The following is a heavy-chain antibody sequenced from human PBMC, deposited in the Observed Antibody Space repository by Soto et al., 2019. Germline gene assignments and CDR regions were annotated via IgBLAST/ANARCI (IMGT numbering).Heavy chain of an antibody. J-gene: IGHJ5*02. CDR1: GGSISSYY. Sequence: QVQLQESGPGLVKPSETLSLTCTVSGGSISSYYWSWIRQPPGKGLEWIGYINYSGSTNYNPSLKSRVTISVDTSKNQFSLKLSSVTAADTAVYYCARLIAQLTGDWFDPWGQGTLVTVSS. V-gene: IGHV4-59*08. D-gene: IGHD7-27*01. CDR2: INYSGST. CDR3: ARLIAQLTGDWFDP.